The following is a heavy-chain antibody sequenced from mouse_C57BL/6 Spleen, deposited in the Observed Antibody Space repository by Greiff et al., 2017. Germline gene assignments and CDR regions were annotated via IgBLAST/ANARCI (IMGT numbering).Heavy chain of an antibody. V-gene: IGHV1-55*01. J-gene: IGHJ3*01. CDR1: GYTFTSYW. CDR3: ARGDYYYGSSYETAWFAY. Sequence: QVQLQQPGAELVKPGASVKMSCKASGYTFTSYWITWVKQRPGQGLEWIGDIYPGSGRTNYNEKFKSKATLTVDTSSSTAYMQLSSLTSEDSAVYYCARGDYYYGSSYETAWFAYWGQGTLVTVSA. CDR2: IYPGSGRT. D-gene: IGHD1-1*01.